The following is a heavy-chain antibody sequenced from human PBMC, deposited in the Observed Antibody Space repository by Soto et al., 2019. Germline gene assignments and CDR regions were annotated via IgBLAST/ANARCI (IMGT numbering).Heavy chain of an antibody. V-gene: IGHV4-59*01. J-gene: IGHJ4*02. Sequence: PSETLSLTCTVSGGSISSYYWSWIRQPPGKGLEWIGYIYYSGSTNYNPSLKSRVTISVDTSKNQFSLKLSSVTAADTAGYYSGGRVYEFQEVDYWGQGTLVTVSS. D-gene: IGHD3-3*01. CDR3: GGRVYEFQEVDY. CDR1: GGSISSYY. CDR2: IYYSGST.